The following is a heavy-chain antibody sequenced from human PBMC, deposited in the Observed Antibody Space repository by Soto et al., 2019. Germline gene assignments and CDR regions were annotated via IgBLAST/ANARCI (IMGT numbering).Heavy chain of an antibody. Sequence: QVQLVQSGAEVKKPGASVKVSCKASGYTFTSYGISWVRQAPGQGLEWMGWISAYNGNTNYAQKHQGRVTMTTDTSTSTAYLELRSLRSDEPAVYYCARDLRGGGDYPRWGQGTLVTVSS. CDR3: ARDLRGGGDYPR. V-gene: IGHV1-18*01. CDR1: GYTFTSYG. J-gene: IGHJ4*02. CDR2: ISAYNGNT. D-gene: IGHD4-17*01.